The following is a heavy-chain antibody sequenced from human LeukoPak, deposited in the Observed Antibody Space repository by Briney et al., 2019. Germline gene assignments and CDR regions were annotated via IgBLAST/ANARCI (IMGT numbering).Heavy chain of an antibody. CDR2: IYSGGTT. J-gene: IGHJ4*02. CDR3: ARGELARRFDD. CDR1: GFTVSNNY. Sequence: GGSLRLSCAASGFTVSNNYMSWVRQAPGKGPEWVSVIYSGGTTYYTDSVKGRFTISRDNSQNTLYFQMNSLRAEDTAVYYYARGELARRFDDWGQGTLVTVSS. D-gene: IGHD3-10*01. V-gene: IGHV3-66*02.